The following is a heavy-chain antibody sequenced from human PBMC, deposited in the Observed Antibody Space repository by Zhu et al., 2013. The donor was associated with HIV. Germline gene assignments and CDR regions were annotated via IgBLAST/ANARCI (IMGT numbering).Heavy chain of an antibody. CDR3: ARLEGYSSSYYFDY. CDR1: GGSISSYY. J-gene: IGHJ4*02. D-gene: IGHD6-6*01. CDR2: IYYSGST. Sequence: QVQLQESGPGLVKPSETLSLTCTVSGGSISSYYWSWIRQPPGKGLEWIGYIYYSGSTNYNPSLKSRVTISVDTSKNQFSLKLSSVTAADTAVYYCARLEGYSSSYYFDYWGQGTLGHRLL. V-gene: IGHV4-59*01.